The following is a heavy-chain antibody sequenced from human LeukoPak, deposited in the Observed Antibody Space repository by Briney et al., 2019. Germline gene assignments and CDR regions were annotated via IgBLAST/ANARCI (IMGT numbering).Heavy chain of an antibody. J-gene: IGHJ4*02. CDR2: ISGSGGST. CDR3: AKLLSSTYVKSPSDY. V-gene: IGHV3-23*01. D-gene: IGHD2-2*01. CDR1: GFTFSSYA. Sequence: GGSLGLSFAASGFTFSSYAMSWVRPAPGKGLEWVSVISGSGGSTYYADSVKGRFTISRDNSKNTLYLQMNSLRAEDTAVYYCAKLLSSTYVKSPSDYWGQGTLVTVSS.